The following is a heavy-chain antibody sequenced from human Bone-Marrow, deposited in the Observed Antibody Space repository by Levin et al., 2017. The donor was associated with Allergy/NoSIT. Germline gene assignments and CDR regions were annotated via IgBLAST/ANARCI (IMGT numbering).Heavy chain of an antibody. J-gene: IGHJ6*02. CDR1: GFIFSSYF. CDR3: AKVPAATYYYYGMDV. D-gene: IGHD2-2*01. V-gene: IGHV3-23*01. CDR2: ISGSGDST. Sequence: VGSLRLSCATSGFIFSSYFMMWVRQAPGKGLEWVSAISGSGDSTYYADSVKGRFTISRDNSKKTVYLEMNRLRVEDRAVYYCAKVPAATYYYYGMDVWGQGTTVTVSS.